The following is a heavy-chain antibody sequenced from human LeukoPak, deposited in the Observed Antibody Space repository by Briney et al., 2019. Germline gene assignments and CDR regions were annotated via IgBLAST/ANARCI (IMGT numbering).Heavy chain of an antibody. CDR3: AGAEGTRPSSD. CDR2: IIPILGIA. Sequence: SAKVSCKASGGTFSSYAISWVRQAPGQGLEWMGRIIPILGIANYAQKFQGRVTITADKSTSTAYMELSSLRSEDTAVYYCAGAEGTRPSSDWGQGTLVTVSS. V-gene: IGHV1-69*04. CDR1: GGTFSSYA. D-gene: IGHD1-1*01. J-gene: IGHJ4*02.